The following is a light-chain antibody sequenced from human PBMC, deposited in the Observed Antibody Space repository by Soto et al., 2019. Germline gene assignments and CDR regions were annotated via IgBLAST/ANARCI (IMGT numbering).Light chain of an antibody. J-gene: IGLJ1*01. CDR2: DVS. Sequence: QSVLTQPASVSGSPGQSITISCTGSSSDVGGYDYVSWYQHHPGKAPKLMIHDVSNRPSGVSNRFSGSKSGNTASLTISGLQAEDEADYYCSSYTSSSTPYVFGTGTKLT. V-gene: IGLV2-14*03. CDR1: SSDVGGYDY. CDR3: SSYTSSSTPYV.